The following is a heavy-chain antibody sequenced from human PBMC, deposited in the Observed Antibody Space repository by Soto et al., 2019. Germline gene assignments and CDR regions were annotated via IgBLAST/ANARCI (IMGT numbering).Heavy chain of an antibody. D-gene: IGHD6-19*01. J-gene: IGHJ4*02. CDR3: AKDRRQQWLGNPFDY. Sequence: LRLSCAASGFTFDDYAMHWVRQAPGKGLEWVSGISWNSGSIGYADSVKGRFTISRDNAKNSLYLQMNSLRAEDTALYYCAKDRRQQWLGNPFDYWGQGTLVTVSS. V-gene: IGHV3-9*01. CDR2: ISWNSGSI. CDR1: GFTFDDYA.